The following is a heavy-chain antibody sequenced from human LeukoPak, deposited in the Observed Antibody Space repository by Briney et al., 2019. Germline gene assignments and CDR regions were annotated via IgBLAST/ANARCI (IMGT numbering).Heavy chain of an antibody. D-gene: IGHD4-17*01. CDR2: IIPILGIA. CDR1: GGTFSSYA. V-gene: IGHV1-69*04. J-gene: IGHJ4*02. CDR3: ASPPQFGDYWYFDY. Sequence: SVKVSCKASGGTFSSYAISWVRQAPGQGLEWMGRIIPILGIANYAQKFQGRVTITADKSTSTAYMELSSLRSEDTAVYYCASPPQFGDYWYFDYWGQGTLVTVSS.